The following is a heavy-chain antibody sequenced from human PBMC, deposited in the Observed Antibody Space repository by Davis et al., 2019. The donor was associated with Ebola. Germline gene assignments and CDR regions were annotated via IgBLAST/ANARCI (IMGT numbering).Heavy chain of an antibody. CDR2: IMPILGTA. J-gene: IGHJ4*02. D-gene: IGHD3-22*01. CDR1: RGTFSTYA. V-gene: IGHV1-69*11. Sequence: SVTVSCKASRGTFSTYAISWVRQAPGHGLEWMGSIMPILGTANYAQKFQDRLTITADESRITAYLELSSLRSEDTAVYYCAKDRYYDNSPLYFESESWGQGTLVTVSS. CDR3: AKDRYYDNSPLYFESES.